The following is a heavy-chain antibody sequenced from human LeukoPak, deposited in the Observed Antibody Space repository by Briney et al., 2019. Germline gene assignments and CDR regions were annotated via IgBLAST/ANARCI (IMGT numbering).Heavy chain of an antibody. J-gene: IGHJ5*02. CDR1: GYTFTSYG. D-gene: IGHD2-15*01. Sequence: ASVKVSCKASGYTFTSYGITWVRQAPGQGVEWMGWITTYNGNTYYAQNFQGRVTMTADTSTSTAYMEVRSLRSDDTAVYYCARLSPPIASFCSGGTCYSGGFDPWGQGTLVTVSS. V-gene: IGHV1-18*01. CDR3: ARLSPPIASFCSGGTCYSGGFDP. CDR2: ITTYNGNT.